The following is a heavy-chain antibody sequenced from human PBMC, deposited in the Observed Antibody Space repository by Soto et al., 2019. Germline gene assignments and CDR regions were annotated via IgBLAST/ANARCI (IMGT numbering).Heavy chain of an antibody. J-gene: IGHJ4*02. Sequence: QVQLQESGPGLVKPSETLSLTCTVSGGSISSYYWSWIRQPPGKGLEWIGYIYYSGSTNYNPSLKSTVTISVDPCKNQFSLKLSSVTAADTAVYYCAGSTYCSGGSCYPGYADYWGQGTLVTVSS. CDR1: GGSISSYY. CDR2: IYYSGST. CDR3: AGSTYCSGGSCYPGYADY. D-gene: IGHD2-15*01. V-gene: IGHV4-59*08.